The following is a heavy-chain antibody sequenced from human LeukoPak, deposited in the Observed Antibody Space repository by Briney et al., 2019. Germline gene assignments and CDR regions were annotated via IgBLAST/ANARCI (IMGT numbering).Heavy chain of an antibody. V-gene: IGHV4-34*01. CDR2: INHSGST. J-gene: IGHJ4*02. CDR1: GGSFSGYY. D-gene: IGHD2-21*01. CDR3: ARGLLWPFDY. Sequence: SETLSLTCAVYGGSFSGYYWSWIRQPPGKGLEWIGEINHSGSTNYNPSLKSRVTISVDTSKNQFSLKLSSVTAADTAVYYCARGLLWPFDYWGQGTLVTVSS.